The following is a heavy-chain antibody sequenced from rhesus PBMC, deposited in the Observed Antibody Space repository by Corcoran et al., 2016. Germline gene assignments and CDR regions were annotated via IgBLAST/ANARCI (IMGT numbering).Heavy chain of an antibody. Sequence: QVQLQESGPGLVKPSETLSLTCAVSGGSISDSYYWNWIRQPPGMGLEWIGNINGNTGTAYANSSIKSRVTISKDTSTNQFFLRLSSVTATDTAVYYCVGGQRLDRFDYWGQGVLVSVSS. D-gene: IGHD6-31*01. J-gene: IGHJ4*01. CDR2: INGNTGTA. CDR3: VGGQRLDRFDY. V-gene: IGHV4S9*01. CDR1: GGSISDSYY.